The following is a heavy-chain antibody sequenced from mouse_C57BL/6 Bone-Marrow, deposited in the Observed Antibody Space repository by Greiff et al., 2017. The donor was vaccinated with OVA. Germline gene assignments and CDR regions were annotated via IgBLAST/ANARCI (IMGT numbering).Heavy chain of an antibody. CDR1: GFTFSSYA. CDR3: ARGYRFAY. Sequence: EVKLVESGGGLVKPGGSLKLSCAASGFTFSSYAMSWVRQTPEKRLEWVATISDGGSYTYYPANVKGRFTISRDNAKNNLYLQMSHLKSEDTAMYYCARGYRFAYWGQGTLVTVSA. CDR2: ISDGGSYT. V-gene: IGHV5-4*03. J-gene: IGHJ3*01.